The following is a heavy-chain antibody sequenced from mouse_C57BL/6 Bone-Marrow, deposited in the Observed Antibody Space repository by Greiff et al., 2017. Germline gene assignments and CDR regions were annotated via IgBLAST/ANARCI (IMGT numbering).Heavy chain of an antibody. Sequence: EVQLQQSGAELVRPGASVKLSCTASGFNIKDDYMHWVKQRPEQGLEWIGWIDPENGDTEYASKFQGKATITADTSSNTAYLQLSSLTSEDTAGYYCTSHYYGLDYWGQGTTLTVSS. D-gene: IGHD1-1*01. CDR1: GFNIKDDY. J-gene: IGHJ2*01. CDR3: TSHYYGLDY. V-gene: IGHV14-4*01. CDR2: IDPENGDT.